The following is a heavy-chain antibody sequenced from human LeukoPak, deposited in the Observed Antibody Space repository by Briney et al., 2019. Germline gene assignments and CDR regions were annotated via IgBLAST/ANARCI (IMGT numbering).Heavy chain of an antibody. D-gene: IGHD2-15*01. J-gene: IGHJ3*02. Sequence: GGSLRLSCAASGITLSTYWMSWVRQAPGKGLEWVANIKQDGSEKNYVDSVKGRFTISRDNARNSLYLQMDSLRAEDTALYYCARGGLYWHIWGQGTMVTASS. CDR3: ARGGLYWHI. CDR2: IKQDGSEK. CDR1: GITLSTYW. V-gene: IGHV3-7*04.